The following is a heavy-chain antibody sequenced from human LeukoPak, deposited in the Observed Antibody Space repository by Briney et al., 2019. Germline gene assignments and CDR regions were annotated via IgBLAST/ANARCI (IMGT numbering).Heavy chain of an antibody. CDR1: GVSISSDKYY. D-gene: IGHD2-21*01. CDR3: AAPYCGTISCLDVFDI. V-gene: IGHV4-31*03. J-gene: IGHJ3*02. CDR2: MYYSGST. Sequence: SETLSLTCTVSGVSISSDKYYWSWLRQRPGKGLEWIGYMYYSGSTSYNPSLKSRVSISVDTSKSQFSLKLSSVTAADTAVYYRAAPYCGTISCLDVFDIWGQGTMVTVSS.